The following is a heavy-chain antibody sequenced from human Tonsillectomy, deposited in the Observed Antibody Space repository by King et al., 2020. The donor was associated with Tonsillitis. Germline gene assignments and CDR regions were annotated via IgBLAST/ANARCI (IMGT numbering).Heavy chain of an antibody. J-gene: IGHJ4*02. Sequence: VQLVESGGGLVKPGGSLRLSCTGSGFIFSTHTMTWVRQAPGKGLEWVSSISGSSSGTNYADSVRGRFTVSRDDPDKTLYLEMSSLRVEDTAVYYCARRASVRGIDYWGQGTRVTVSS. V-gene: IGHV3-21*01. CDR3: ARRASVRGIDY. CDR1: GFIFSTHT. CDR2: ISGSSSGT. D-gene: IGHD3-10*01.